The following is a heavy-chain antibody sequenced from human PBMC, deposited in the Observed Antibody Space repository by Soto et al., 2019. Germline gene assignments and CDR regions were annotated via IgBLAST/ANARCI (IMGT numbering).Heavy chain of an antibody. CDR2: INHSGST. CDR1: GGSFSGYY. J-gene: IGHJ6*02. Sequence: PSETLSLTCAVYGGSFSGYYWSWIRQPPGKGLEWIGEINHSGSTNYNPSLKSRVTISVDTSKNQFSLKLSSVTAADTAVYYCASRIGWNYYYGMDAWGQGTTVTVSS. D-gene: IGHD6-19*01. V-gene: IGHV4-34*01. CDR3: ASRIGWNYYYGMDA.